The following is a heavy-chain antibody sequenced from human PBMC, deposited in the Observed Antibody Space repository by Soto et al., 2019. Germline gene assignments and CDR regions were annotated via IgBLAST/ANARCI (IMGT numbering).Heavy chain of an antibody. CDR3: ASTLSRYCGGDCYPYYYYGMDV. J-gene: IGHJ6*02. CDR2: IKQDGSEK. CDR1: GFTFSSYW. V-gene: IGHV3-7*03. D-gene: IGHD2-21*02. Sequence: PVGSLRLSCAASGFTFSSYWMSWVRQAPGKGLEWVANIKQDGSEKCYVDSVKGRFTISRDNAKNSLYLQMNSLRAEDTAVYYCASTLSRYCGGDCYPYYYYGMDVWGQGTTVTVSS.